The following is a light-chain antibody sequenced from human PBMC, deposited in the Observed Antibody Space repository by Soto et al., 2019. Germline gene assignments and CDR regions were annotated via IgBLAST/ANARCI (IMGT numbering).Light chain of an antibody. J-gene: IGLJ2*01. V-gene: IGLV2-23*02. CDR2: EVS. CDR1: SSDVGSYNV. CDR3: CSYAVRSTFLI. Sequence: QSALTQPASVSGSPGQSITISCTGTSSDVGSYNVVSWYQQHPGKAPKLMIYEVSKRPSGVSNRFSGSKSGNTASLTISGLQAEDEADYYCCSYAVRSTFLIFGGGTQLTVL.